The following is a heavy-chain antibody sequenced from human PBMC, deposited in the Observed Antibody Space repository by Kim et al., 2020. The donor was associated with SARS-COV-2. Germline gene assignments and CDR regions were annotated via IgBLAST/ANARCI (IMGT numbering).Heavy chain of an antibody. CDR1: GYTFTNYK. D-gene: IGHD1-26*01. V-gene: IGHV1-46*01. Sequence: ASVKVSCKASGYTFTNYKIHWVRQAPGQGLEWMGIITPIDGIATYAQKFQGRVTLTRDTSTSTVYMELNSLGSEDTAVFYCARDTTKWSFDYWGQGTLVTVSS. CDR2: ITPIDGIA. J-gene: IGHJ4*02. CDR3: ARDTTKWSFDY.